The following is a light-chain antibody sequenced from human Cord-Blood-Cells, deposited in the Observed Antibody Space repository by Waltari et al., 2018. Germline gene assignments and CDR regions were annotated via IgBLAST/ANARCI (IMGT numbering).Light chain of an antibody. V-gene: IGLV2-14*03. CDR2: DVS. CDR3: SSYTSSSTWV. CDR1: SSDVGGYNS. Sequence: QSALTQPASVSGSPGQSITISSTGTSSDVGGYNSVSWYQQHPGKAPKLMIYDVSNRPAGVSNPFSGSKSGNTASLTISGLQAEDEADYYCSSYTSSSTWVFGGGTKLTVL. J-gene: IGLJ3*02.